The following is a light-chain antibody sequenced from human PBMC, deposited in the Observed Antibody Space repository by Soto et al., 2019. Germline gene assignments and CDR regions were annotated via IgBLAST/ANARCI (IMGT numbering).Light chain of an antibody. J-gene: IGKJ5*01. CDR2: GAS. CDR1: QSVSGN. CDR3: QQYNYRPPA. V-gene: IGKV3-15*01. Sequence: EIVMTQSPATLSVSPGEKAALSCRASQSVSGNLAWYQQTPGQAPRLLIYGASTRATGIPARFSGSGFGTEFTLTISSLKSEDFAVYYCQQYNYRPPAFGQGTLRRL.